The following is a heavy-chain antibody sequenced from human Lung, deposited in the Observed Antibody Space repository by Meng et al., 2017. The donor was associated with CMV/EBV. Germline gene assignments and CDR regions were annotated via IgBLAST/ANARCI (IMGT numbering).Heavy chain of an antibody. D-gene: IGHD4/OR15-4a*01. CDR1: GYSLTEFP. CDR2: FDPEDGET. J-gene: IGHJ4*02. V-gene: IGHV1-24*01. CDR3: ATGAGDGPLRSPYFDY. Sequence: ASXXVSXKFSGYSLTEFPMHWVRQAPGKGPEWMGGFDPEDGETFYGQKFQGRVTMTEDTSTETAYMELSRLSSEDTDVYYCATGAGDGPLRSPYFDYWGRGXLVTVSS.